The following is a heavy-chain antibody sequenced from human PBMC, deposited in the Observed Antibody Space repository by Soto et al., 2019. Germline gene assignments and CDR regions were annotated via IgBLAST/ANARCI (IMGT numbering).Heavy chain of an antibody. D-gene: IGHD1-1*01. J-gene: IGHJ4*02. Sequence: QVHLVQSGAEVKKPGASVKVSCKGSGYGFTTYGITWVRQAPGQGLEWMAWISAHNGNTNYAQKLQGRVNGTRDTSTSTAKLELRSLRSGDTAVYYCARGRYGDYWGQGALVTVSS. V-gene: IGHV1-18*01. CDR1: GYGFTTYG. CDR2: ISAHNGNT. CDR3: ARGRYGDY.